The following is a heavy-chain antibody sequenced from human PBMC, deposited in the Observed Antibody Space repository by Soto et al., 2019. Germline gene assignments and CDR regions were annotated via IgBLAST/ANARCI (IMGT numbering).Heavy chain of an antibody. Sequence: GESLKISCKGSGYSFTNYWIGWVRQMPGKGLEWMGTIYPGDSDTRYSPSFQGQVTISADKSISTAYLQWSSLKASDTAMYYCARANGYSGYDLDYWGQGTLVTVSS. CDR1: GYSFTNYW. CDR3: ARANGYSGYDLDY. V-gene: IGHV5-51*01. J-gene: IGHJ4*02. D-gene: IGHD5-12*01. CDR2: IYPGDSDT.